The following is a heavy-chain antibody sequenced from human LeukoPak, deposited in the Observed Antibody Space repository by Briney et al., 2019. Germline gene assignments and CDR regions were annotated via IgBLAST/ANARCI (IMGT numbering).Heavy chain of an antibody. J-gene: IGHJ5*02. CDR3: TRHWDWSDIAANWFDP. CDR1: GFTFSGSA. Sequence: GGSLRLSCAASGFTFSGSAMHWVRQASGKGLEWVGRIRSKANNYATAYAASVKGRFTISRNDSKNTAYLQMNSLKTEDTAIYYCTRHWDWSDIAANWFDPWGQGTLVTVSS. V-gene: IGHV3-73*01. D-gene: IGHD6-25*01. CDR2: IRSKANNYAT.